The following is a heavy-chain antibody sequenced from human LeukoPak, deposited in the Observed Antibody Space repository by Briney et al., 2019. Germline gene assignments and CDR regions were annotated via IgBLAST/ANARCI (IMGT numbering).Heavy chain of an antibody. V-gene: IGHV4-59*01. Sequence: SETLALTCTVSGGSISSYYWSWIRQPPGKGLEWIGYIYYSGSTNYNPSLKSRVTISVDTSKNQFSLKLSSMTAADTAVYYCASLYGSGSTFDYWGQGTLVTVSS. D-gene: IGHD3-10*01. CDR2: IYYSGST. CDR1: GGSISSYY. J-gene: IGHJ4*02. CDR3: ASLYGSGSTFDY.